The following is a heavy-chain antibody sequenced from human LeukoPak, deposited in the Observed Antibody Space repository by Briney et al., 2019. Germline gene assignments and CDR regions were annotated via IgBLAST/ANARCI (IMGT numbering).Heavy chain of an antibody. CDR2: IYYSGST. J-gene: IGHJ4*02. Sequence: SETLSLTCTVSGGSISSSSYYWGWIRQPPGKGLEWSGSIYYSGSTYYNPSLKSRVTISVDTSKNQFSMKLSSVTAADTAVYYCARHRWDTAMVDDWGQGTLVTVSS. V-gene: IGHV4-39*01. D-gene: IGHD5-18*01. CDR1: GGSISSSSYY. CDR3: ARHRWDTAMVDD.